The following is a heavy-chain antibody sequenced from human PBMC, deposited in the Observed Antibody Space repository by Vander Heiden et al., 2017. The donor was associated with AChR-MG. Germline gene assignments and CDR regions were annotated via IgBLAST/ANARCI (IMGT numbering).Heavy chain of an antibody. CDR1: GWSFSGYY. V-gene: IGHV4-34*01. CDR3: ARPRITRVRGVLPLARGGMDV. CDR2: INHSGST. Sequence: QVQLQQWGAGLLKPSETLSLTCAVYGWSFSGYYWSWIRQPPGKGLEWIGEINHSGSTNYNPSLKSRVTISVDTSKNQFSLKLSSVTAADTAVYYCARPRITRVRGVLPLARGGMDVWGQGTTVTVSS. J-gene: IGHJ6*02. D-gene: IGHD3-10*01.